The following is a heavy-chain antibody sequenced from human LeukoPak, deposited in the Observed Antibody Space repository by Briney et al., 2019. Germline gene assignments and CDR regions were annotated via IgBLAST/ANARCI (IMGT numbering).Heavy chain of an antibody. Sequence: ASVKVSCKASGYTFTSYDINWVRQATGQGLEWMGWINPNSGGTNYAQKFQGRVTMTRDTSISTAYMELSRLRSDDTAVYYCARDHYDYVWGSYRYRNRIDYWGQGTLVTVSS. D-gene: IGHD3-16*02. J-gene: IGHJ4*02. CDR2: INPNSGGT. V-gene: IGHV1-2*02. CDR1: GYTFTSYD. CDR3: ARDHYDYVWGSYRYRNRIDY.